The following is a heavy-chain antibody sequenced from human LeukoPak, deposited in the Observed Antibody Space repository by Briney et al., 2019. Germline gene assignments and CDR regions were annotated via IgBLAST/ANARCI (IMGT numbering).Heavy chain of an antibody. Sequence: PGGSLRLSCVASGFTFSNAWMSWVRQAPGKGLEWVGRIKRKTDGGTTDYAAPVKGRFTISRDDSKNTLYLQISSLKMEDTAVYYCTTEGYSYGYFVDYWGQGTLVIVSS. CDR2: IKRKTDGGTT. J-gene: IGHJ4*02. CDR3: TTEGYSYGYFVDY. D-gene: IGHD5-18*01. V-gene: IGHV3-15*01. CDR1: GFTFSNAW.